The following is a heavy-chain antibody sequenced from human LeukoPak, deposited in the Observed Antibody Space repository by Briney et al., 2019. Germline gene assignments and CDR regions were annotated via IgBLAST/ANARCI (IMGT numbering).Heavy chain of an antibody. CDR2: IYPGDSDT. J-gene: IGHJ3*02. CDR1: GYRFTNNW. CDR3: ARRNVITLQEAFDI. D-gene: IGHD3-16*01. V-gene: IGHV5-51*01. Sequence: GESLKISCKGSGYRFTNNWIGWVRQMPGKGLEWMGIIYPGDSDTRYSPSFQGQVTISADKSTITAYLQWSSLKASDTAMYYCARRNVITLQEAFDIWGQGTMVTVSS.